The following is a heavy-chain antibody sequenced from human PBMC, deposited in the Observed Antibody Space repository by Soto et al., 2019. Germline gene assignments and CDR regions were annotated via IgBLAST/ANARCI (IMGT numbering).Heavy chain of an antibody. CDR1: NYSMSNGFY. V-gene: IGHV4-38-2*01. CDR2: IYHSGRP. D-gene: IGHD6-13*01. J-gene: IGHJ4*02. Sequence: SETLSLTCAVSNYSMSNGFYWGWVRRPPGKGLEWIGSIYHSGRPYYNPSLRSRATIAVDTSKNQFSLKLTSVTAADTAVYFCARASAGPAGFDYWGQGTLVTVSS. CDR3: ARASAGPAGFDY.